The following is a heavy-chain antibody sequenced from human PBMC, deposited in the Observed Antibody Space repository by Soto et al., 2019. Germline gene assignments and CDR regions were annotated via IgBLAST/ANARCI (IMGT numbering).Heavy chain of an antibody. D-gene: IGHD3-16*01. CDR3: ARGGPPIDY. J-gene: IGHJ4*02. V-gene: IGHV1-18*01. Sequence: QVQLVQSGAEVKKPGASVKVSCKASGYTFTNVGISWVRQAPGQGLEWMGWISAYNGNTNYAPNFQGRVPLTADTSTTTAYLELRSLGSDDTAVYYCARGGPPIDYWGQGTLVTVSS. CDR1: GYTFTNVG. CDR2: ISAYNGNT.